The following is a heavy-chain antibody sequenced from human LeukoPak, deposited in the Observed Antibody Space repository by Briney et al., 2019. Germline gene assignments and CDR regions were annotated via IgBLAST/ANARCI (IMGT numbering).Heavy chain of an antibody. CDR2: IYYSGST. CDR3: ARLSGRLLFDP. Sequence: PSETLSLTCTVSGGSISSYYWSWIRQPPGKGLEWIGYIYYSGSTNYNPSLKSRVTISVDTSKNQFSLKLSSVTAADTAVYYCARLSGRLLFDPWGQGTLVTVSS. J-gene: IGHJ5*02. V-gene: IGHV4-59*08. CDR1: GGSISSYY. D-gene: IGHD2-15*01.